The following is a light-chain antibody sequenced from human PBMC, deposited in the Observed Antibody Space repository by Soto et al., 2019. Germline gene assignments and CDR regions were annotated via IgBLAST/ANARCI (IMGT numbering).Light chain of an antibody. CDR2: DAS. CDR3: QQYDNLPLT. V-gene: IGKV1-33*01. CDR1: QDISNY. J-gene: IGKJ4*01. Sequence: DIQMTQSPSSLSASVGARVTITRQASQDISNYLNWYKQKPGKAPKLLSYDASNLETGVPSRFSGSGSGTDFTFTISSLKPEDIATYYCQQYDNLPLTFGGGTKVDIK.